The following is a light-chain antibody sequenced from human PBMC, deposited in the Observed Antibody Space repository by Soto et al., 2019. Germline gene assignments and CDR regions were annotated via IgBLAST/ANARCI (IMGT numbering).Light chain of an antibody. CDR3: SSYTSSSALVV. CDR1: SSDIGRYTY. J-gene: IGLJ1*01. Sequence: QSVLTQPASVSGSPGQSITISCTGTSSDIGRYTYVSWYQQHPSKAPKLMIYDVSDRPSGVSNRFSGSKSGNTASLTISGLQTEDEADYYCSSYTSSSALVVFGTGTKLTVL. CDR2: DVS. V-gene: IGLV2-14*03.